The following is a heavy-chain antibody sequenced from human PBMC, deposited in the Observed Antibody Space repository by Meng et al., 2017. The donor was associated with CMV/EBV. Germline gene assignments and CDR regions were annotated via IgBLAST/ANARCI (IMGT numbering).Heavy chain of an antibody. J-gene: IGHJ4*02. CDR3: VRSSGWSLFDY. D-gene: IGHD6-19*01. Sequence: QVQLVQSGAEMKKPGASVKVSCTTSGFTFSDNYIHWVRQAPGQGLEWMGWVNSNNDATNYARKFQGRVSMTRDTSISTAHMELSRLMSDDTAVYYCVRSSGWSLFDYWGQGTLVTVSS. CDR2: VNSNNDAT. CDR1: GFTFSDNY. V-gene: IGHV1-2*02.